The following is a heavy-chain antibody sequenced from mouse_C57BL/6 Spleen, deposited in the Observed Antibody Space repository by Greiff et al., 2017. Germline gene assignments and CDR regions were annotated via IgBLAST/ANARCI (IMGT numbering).Heavy chain of an antibody. CDR1: GFNIKNTY. CDR2: IDPANGNT. Sequence: EVQLQQSVAELVRPGASVKLSCTASGFNIKNTYVHWVKQRPEQGLEWIGRIDPANGNTKYAPKFQGKATITADTSSNTAYLQLSSLTSEDTAIYYCASWDLDYWGQGTTLTVSS. D-gene: IGHD4-1*01. CDR3: ASWDLDY. V-gene: IGHV14-3*01. J-gene: IGHJ2*01.